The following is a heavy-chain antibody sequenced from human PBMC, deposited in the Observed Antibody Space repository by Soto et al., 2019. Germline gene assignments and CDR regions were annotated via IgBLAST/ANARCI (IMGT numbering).Heavy chain of an antibody. J-gene: IGHJ6*02. Sequence: SVKVSCKASGGTFSSYAISWVLQAPGQGRDWMGGIIPIFGTANYAQKFQGRVTITADESTSTAYMELSSLRSEDTAVYYCARDRFPSYSSSWRSYYYGMDVWGQGTTVTVSS. V-gene: IGHV1-69*13. CDR2: IIPIFGTA. CDR1: GGTFSSYA. CDR3: ARDRFPSYSSSWRSYYYGMDV. D-gene: IGHD6-13*01.